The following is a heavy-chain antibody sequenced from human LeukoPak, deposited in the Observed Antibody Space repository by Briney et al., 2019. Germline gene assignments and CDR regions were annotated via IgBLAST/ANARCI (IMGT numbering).Heavy chain of an antibody. V-gene: IGHV1-46*01. CDR3: ARPNSYSAFDI. D-gene: IGHD5-18*01. Sequence: ASVKVSCKASGFTFTNYYVHWVRQAPGQGLEWMGIMYPSGGSTRSAQKFQGRVTMTSDTSTSTVYMELSSLRSEDTAVYYCARPNSYSAFDIWGQGTMVTVSS. CDR2: MYPSGGST. CDR1: GFTFTNYY. J-gene: IGHJ3*02.